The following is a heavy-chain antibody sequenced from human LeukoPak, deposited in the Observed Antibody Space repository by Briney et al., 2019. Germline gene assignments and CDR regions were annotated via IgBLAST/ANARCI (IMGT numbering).Heavy chain of an antibody. CDR1: GGSISSGGYS. J-gene: IGHJ3*02. D-gene: IGHD3-22*01. CDR2: IYYSGST. CDR3: ATDSSDFHDAFDI. V-gene: IGHV4-30-4*07. Sequence: SETLSLTCAVSGGSISSGGYSWSWIRQPPGKGLEWIGYIYYSGSTYYNPSLKSRVTISVDTSKNQFSLKLSSVTAADTAVYYCATDSSDFHDAFDIWGQGTMVTVSS.